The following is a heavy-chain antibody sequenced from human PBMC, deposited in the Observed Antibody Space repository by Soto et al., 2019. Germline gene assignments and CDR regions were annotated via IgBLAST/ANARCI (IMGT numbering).Heavy chain of an antibody. CDR1: GFNFSDYH. V-gene: IGHV3-11*06. CDR3: ARDRLVAAAGKPVDAFDI. D-gene: IGHD6-13*01. Sequence: PGGSLRLSCAVSGFNFSDYHMSWIRQAPGKGLEWVSYISSSSSYTSYADSVKGRFTISRDNAKNTLYLQMNSLRAEDTAVYYCARDRLVAAAGKPVDAFDIWGQGTMVTVS. CDR2: ISSSSSYT. J-gene: IGHJ3*02.